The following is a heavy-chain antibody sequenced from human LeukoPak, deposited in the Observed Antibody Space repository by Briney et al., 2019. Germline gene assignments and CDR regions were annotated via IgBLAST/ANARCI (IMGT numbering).Heavy chain of an antibody. V-gene: IGHV4-59*12. CDR2: IYYSGST. CDR1: GGSISSYY. J-gene: IGHJ4*02. CDR3: AGDRLRWPKIDY. Sequence: SETLSLTCTVSGGSISSYYWSWIRQPPGKGLEWIGYIYYSGSTNYNPSLKSRVTISVDTSKNQFSLKLNSVTAADTAVYYCAGDRLRWPKIDYWGQGTLVTVSS. D-gene: IGHD4-23*01.